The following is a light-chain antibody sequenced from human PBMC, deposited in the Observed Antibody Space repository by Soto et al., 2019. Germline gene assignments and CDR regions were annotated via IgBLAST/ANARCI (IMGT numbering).Light chain of an antibody. CDR1: SSDVGGYNY. CDR2: DVS. V-gene: IGLV2-14*03. CDR3: CSYTTSNTRQIV. Sequence: QSALTQPASVSGSPGQSITISCTGTSSDVGGYNYVSWCQHHPGKAPKLMIYDVSNRPSGVSNRFSGSKSGNTASLTISGLQPEDEADYYCCSYTTSNTRQIVFGTGTKVTVL. J-gene: IGLJ1*01.